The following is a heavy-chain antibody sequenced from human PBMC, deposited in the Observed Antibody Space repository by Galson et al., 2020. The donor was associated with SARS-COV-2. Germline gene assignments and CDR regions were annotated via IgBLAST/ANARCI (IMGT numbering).Heavy chain of an antibody. D-gene: IGHD3-16*02. Sequence: GGSLRLSCAASGFTFSTYAMHWVRQAPGKGLEWVAVISYDGYDNYFADSVKGRFTISRDNSKNTLYLQMDSLRAEDTAVYYCARNDVVSNHYYYYSGMDVWGQGTTVTVSS. CDR2: ISYDGYDN. V-gene: IGHV3-30*04. J-gene: IGHJ6*02. CDR3: ARNDVVSNHYYYYSGMDV. CDR1: GFTFSTYA.